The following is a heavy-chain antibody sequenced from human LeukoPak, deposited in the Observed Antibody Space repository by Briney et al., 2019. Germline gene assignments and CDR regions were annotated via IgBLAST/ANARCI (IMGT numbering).Heavy chain of an antibody. CDR1: GFTFSSYG. V-gene: IGHV3-30*18. J-gene: IGHJ4*02. Sequence: QPGRSLRLSCAASGFTFSSYGMHWVRQAPGKGLEWVAVISYDGSNKYYADSVKGRFTISRDNSKNTLYLQMNSLRAEDTAVYYCAKELSPQAYIVATGFFDYWGQGTLVTVSS. CDR2: ISYDGSNK. D-gene: IGHD5-12*01. CDR3: AKELSPQAYIVATGFFDY.